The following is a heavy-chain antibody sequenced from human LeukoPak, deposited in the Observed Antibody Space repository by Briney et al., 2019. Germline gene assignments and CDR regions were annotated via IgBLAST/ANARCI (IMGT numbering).Heavy chain of an antibody. D-gene: IGHD2-21*02. CDR2: ISSSGSTI. V-gene: IGHV3-48*04. Sequence: RAGGSLRLSCAASGFTFSSYTMNWVRQAPGKGLEWVSYISSSGSTIYYADSVKGRFTISRDNAKNSLYLQMNSLRAEDTAVYYCARDRDGYYFDYWGQGTLVTVSS. J-gene: IGHJ4*02. CDR1: GFTFSSYT. CDR3: ARDRDGYYFDY.